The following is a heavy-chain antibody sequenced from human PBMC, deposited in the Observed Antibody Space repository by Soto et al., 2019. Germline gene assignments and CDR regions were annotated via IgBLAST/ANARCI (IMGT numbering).Heavy chain of an antibody. CDR2: INAHSGGT. V-gene: IGHV1-2*02. CDR1: GFSFTGYY. Sequence: ASVKVSCKASGFSFTGYYIHWLRQAPGQGLEWMGWINAHSGGTEYAQKFQGRVTLTRDTSIATAYMTLTSLTSDDTALYYCAKDLTRQLAYWLDPWGQGTQVTVSS. D-gene: IGHD6-6*01. CDR3: AKDLTRQLAYWLDP. J-gene: IGHJ5*02.